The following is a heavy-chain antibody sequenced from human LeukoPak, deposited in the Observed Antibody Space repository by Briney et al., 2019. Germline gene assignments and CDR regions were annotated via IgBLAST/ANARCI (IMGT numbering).Heavy chain of an antibody. CDR3: ARTAYYYDSSVRYFDY. J-gene: IGHJ4*02. V-gene: IGHV1-69*05. D-gene: IGHD3-22*01. CDR1: GGTFSSYA. Sequence: SVKVSCKASGGTFSSYAISWVRQAPGQGLEWMGGIIPIFGTANYAQKFQGRVTITTDESTSTAYMELSSLRSEDTAVYYCARTAYYYDSSVRYFDYWGQGTLVTVSS. CDR2: IIPIFGTA.